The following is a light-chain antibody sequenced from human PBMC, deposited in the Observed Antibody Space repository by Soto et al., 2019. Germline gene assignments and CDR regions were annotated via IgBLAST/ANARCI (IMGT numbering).Light chain of an antibody. CDR1: SSPVGSNH. J-gene: IGLJ1*01. CDR2: KNN. CDR3: AAWDDNFSTYV. V-gene: IGLV1-47*01. Sequence: QSALTQPPSASGTPGQRVTISCSGYSSPVGSNHVYWYQKFPGMAPKLLISKNNQRPSGVADRFSGSKSGTSASLAISGLRSEDEADYYCAAWDDNFSTYVFGSGTKVTVL.